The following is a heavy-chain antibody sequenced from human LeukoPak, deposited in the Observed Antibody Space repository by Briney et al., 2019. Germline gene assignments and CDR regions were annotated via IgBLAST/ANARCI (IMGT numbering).Heavy chain of an antibody. J-gene: IGHJ4*02. V-gene: IGHV4-39*07. CDR2: IYYSGST. CDR1: GGSISSSSYY. D-gene: IGHD6-13*01. Sequence: NPSETLSLTCTVSGGSISSSSYYWGWIRQPPGKGLEWIGSIYYSGSTNYNPSLKSRVTISVDTSKNQFSLKLSSVTAADTAVYYCARDSSYAADYFDYWGQGTLVTVSS. CDR3: ARDSSYAADYFDY.